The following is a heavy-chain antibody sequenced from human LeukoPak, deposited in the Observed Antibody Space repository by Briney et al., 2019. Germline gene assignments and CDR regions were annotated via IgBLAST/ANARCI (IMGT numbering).Heavy chain of an antibody. Sequence: GASVKVSCKASGYTFTGYYIHWLRQAPGQGPEWMGCINPESGGTKYIQTFQGSVTMTRDKAISTAYIELRRLTSDDTAVSYCARPPSYTSGCDYWGQGTLVTVSS. CDR1: GYTFTGYY. V-gene: IGHV1-2*02. CDR3: ARPPSYTSGCDY. J-gene: IGHJ4*02. D-gene: IGHD6-19*01. CDR2: INPESGGT.